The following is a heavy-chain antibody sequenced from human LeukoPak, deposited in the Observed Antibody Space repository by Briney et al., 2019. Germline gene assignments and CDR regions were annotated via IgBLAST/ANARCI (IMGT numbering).Heavy chain of an antibody. CDR3: ARSGTYQYSSTSDY. CDR2: IDHSGTT. V-gene: IGHV4-39*07. CDR1: GGSISTSNYY. D-gene: IGHD6-13*01. J-gene: IGHJ4*02. Sequence: PSETLSLTCTVSGGSISTSNYYWSWIRQTPGKGLEWIGEIDHSGTTNYNPSLKSRVTISLDTSKNQFSLKVTSVTAADTAVYYCARSGTYQYSSTSDYWGQGTLVTVSS.